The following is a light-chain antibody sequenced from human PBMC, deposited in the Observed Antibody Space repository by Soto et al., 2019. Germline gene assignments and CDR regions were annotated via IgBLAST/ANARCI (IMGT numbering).Light chain of an antibody. CDR2: GAS. CDR3: QQYGTSPLT. V-gene: IGKV3-20*01. Sequence: EIVLTQSPGTLSLSPGERATLSCRASQSLSSSYLAWYQQKPGQAPRLLIYGASSRATGIPDRFSGSGSGTDFTLTISRLEPEDFVVYYCQQYGTSPLTFGGGTKVDIK. J-gene: IGKJ4*01. CDR1: QSLSSSY.